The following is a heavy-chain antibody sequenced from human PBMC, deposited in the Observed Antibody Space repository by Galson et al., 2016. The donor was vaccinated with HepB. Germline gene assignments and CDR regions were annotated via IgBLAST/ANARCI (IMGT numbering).Heavy chain of an antibody. D-gene: IGHD1-7*01. J-gene: IGHJ4*02. Sequence: SLRLSCAGSGFTFSSYAMNWVRQAPGKGLEWVSSIRDGDGRTHYAASVKGRFTISRENAKNSLHLQMNRLRAGDTAVYYCARGAIGGNWNYDYWGQGTLGTVSA. CDR1: GFTFSSYA. CDR2: IRDGDGRT. V-gene: IGHV3-23*01. CDR3: ARGAIGGNWNYDY.